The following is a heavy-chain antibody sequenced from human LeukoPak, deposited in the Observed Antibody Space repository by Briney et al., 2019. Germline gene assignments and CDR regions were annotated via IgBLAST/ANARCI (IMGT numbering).Heavy chain of an antibody. Sequence: SETLSLTCAVYGGSFSGYYWSWTRQPPGKGLEWIGEINHSGSTNYNPSLKSRVTISVDTSKNQFSLKLSSVTAADTAVYYCAAPSRYCTNGVCYAYWGQGTLVTVSS. J-gene: IGHJ4*02. D-gene: IGHD2-8*01. CDR2: INHSGST. CDR1: GGSFSGYY. V-gene: IGHV4-34*01. CDR3: AAPSRYCTNGVCYAY.